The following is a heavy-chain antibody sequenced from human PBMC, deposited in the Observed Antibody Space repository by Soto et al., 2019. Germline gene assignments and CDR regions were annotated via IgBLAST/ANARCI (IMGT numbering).Heavy chain of an antibody. J-gene: IGHJ4*02. CDR1: GFTFSDYY. CDR3: ARARTGMYYFDY. V-gene: IGHV3-11*01. Sequence: GGSLRLSCAASGFTFSDYYMSWIRQAPGKGLEWISYISSSAITIHYADSLKGRFTVSRDNAKNSLYLQMNSLRAEDTAVYYCARARTGMYYFDYWGQGTLVTVSS. CDR2: ISSSAITI. D-gene: IGHD1-1*01.